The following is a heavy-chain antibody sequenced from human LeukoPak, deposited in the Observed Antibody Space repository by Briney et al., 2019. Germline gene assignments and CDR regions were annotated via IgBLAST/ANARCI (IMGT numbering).Heavy chain of an antibody. J-gene: IGHJ4*02. CDR2: ISGSGGST. V-gene: IGHV3-23*01. CDR1: GFTFSSYA. CDR3: AVPPSSSWYYFDY. D-gene: IGHD6-13*01. Sequence: PGGSLRLSCAASGFTFSSYAMSWVRQAPGKGLEWVSAISGSGGSTYYADPVKGRFTISRDNSKNTLYLQMNSLRAEDTAVYYCAVPPSSSWYYFDYWGQGTLVTVSS.